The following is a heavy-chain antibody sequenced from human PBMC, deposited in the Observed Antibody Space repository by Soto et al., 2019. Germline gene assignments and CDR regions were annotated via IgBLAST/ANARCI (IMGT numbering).Heavy chain of an antibody. D-gene: IGHD4-17*01. V-gene: IGHV1-18*01. Sequence: QVQLVQSGGEVKKPGASVKVSCKASGYIFNSFGISWVRQAPGQGLEWMGRISAYTGNTKYAQNFKGRVTMTTDTSTSTAYIELRSLRSDATAVYYCARRWTTGEIDYWGQGTLVTVSS. J-gene: IGHJ4*02. CDR3: ARRWTTGEIDY. CDR2: ISAYTGNT. CDR1: GYIFNSFG.